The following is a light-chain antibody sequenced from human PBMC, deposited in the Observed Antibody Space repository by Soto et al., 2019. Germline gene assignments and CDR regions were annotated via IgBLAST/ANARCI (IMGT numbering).Light chain of an antibody. J-gene: IGLJ2*01. CDR1: SSDVGGYDY. CDR2: EVS. Sequence: QSALTQPASVSGSPGQSITISCTGTSSDVGGYDYVSWYQQHPGKAPKLMIHEVSNRPSGISNRFSGSKSGNTASLTISGLQAEEEADYYCSSYTTSTTLVFGGGTKLTVL. CDR3: SSYTTSTTLV. V-gene: IGLV2-14*01.